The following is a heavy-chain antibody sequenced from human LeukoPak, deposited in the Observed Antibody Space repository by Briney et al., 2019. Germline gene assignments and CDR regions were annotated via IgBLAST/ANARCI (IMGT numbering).Heavy chain of an antibody. D-gene: IGHD6-13*01. CDR2: ISYSGTT. CDR1: SASISSSPYF. Sequence: SETLSLTCTVSSASISSSPYFWGWIRQSPGKGLEWIGGISYSGTTCYISSLKGRVTISADRSKNPSSLKLSSVTDANTAVYYCARDRAIEAAADAFDIWGQGTMVTVSS. V-gene: IGHV4-39*07. J-gene: IGHJ3*02. CDR3: ARDRAIEAAADAFDI.